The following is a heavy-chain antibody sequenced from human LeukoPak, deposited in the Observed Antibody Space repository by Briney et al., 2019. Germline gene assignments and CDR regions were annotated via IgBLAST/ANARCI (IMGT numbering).Heavy chain of an antibody. D-gene: IGHD5-12*01. V-gene: IGHV3-48*04. J-gene: IGHJ4*02. CDR2: ISSSSTI. CDR3: ARVGRSGYTKDY. CDR1: GFAFSTYS. Sequence: GGSLRLSCAASGFAFSTYSIDWVRRAPGKGLEWLSYISSSSTIYYAGSVKGRFTVSRDNAENLVYLQMNSRGADDTAVYYCARVGRSGYTKDYWGQGTLVTVAS.